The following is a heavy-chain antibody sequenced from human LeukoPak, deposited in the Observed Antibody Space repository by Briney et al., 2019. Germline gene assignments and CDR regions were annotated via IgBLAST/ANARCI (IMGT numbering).Heavy chain of an antibody. CDR3: ARERAGGFDI. V-gene: IGHV3-48*03. J-gene: IGHJ3*02. CDR1: GFTFSSYE. D-gene: IGHD3-10*01. CDR2: ISSSGSTI. Sequence: GGSLRLSCAASGFTFSSYEMNWVRQAPGKGLEWVSYISSSGSTIYYADSVKGRFTISRDNDKNSLYLQMNSLRAEDTDVYYCARERAGGFDIWGQGTMVTVSS.